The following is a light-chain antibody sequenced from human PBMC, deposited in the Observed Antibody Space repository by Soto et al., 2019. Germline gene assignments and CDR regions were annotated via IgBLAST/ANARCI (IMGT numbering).Light chain of an antibody. V-gene: IGKV3-20*01. Sequence: DMALTQSTGTLSLNLRESATPASTASKRVRLIYFPWNQHILGKAPRLLIYVASSRATGIPDRFSGSESGTDFTLTISRLEPEDFAVYYCQQYGSSLWFFGGGTKV. J-gene: IGKJ4*01. CDR2: VAS. CDR1: KRVRLIY. CDR3: QQYGSSLWF.